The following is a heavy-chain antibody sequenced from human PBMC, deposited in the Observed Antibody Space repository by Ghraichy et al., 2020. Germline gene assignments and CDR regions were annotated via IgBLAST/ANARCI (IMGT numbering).Heavy chain of an antibody. Sequence: SETLSLTCAVSGGSISSSNWWSWVRQPPGKGLEWIGEIYHSGSTNYNPSLKSRVTISVDKSKNQFSLKLSSVTAADTAVYYCALYYYDSSGSGDYWGQGTLVTVSS. CDR1: GGSISSSNW. D-gene: IGHD3-22*01. CDR3: ALYYYDSSGSGDY. CDR2: IYHSGST. V-gene: IGHV4-4*02. J-gene: IGHJ4*02.